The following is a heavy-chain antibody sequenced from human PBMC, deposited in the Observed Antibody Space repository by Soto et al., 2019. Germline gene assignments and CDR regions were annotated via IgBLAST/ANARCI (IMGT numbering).Heavy chain of an antibody. V-gene: IGHV3-30*18. Sequence: PGGSLRLSWAASGFTFSSYGMHWVRQAPGKGLEWVAVISYDGSNKYYADSVKGRFTISRDNSKNTLYLQMNSLRAEDTAVYYCAKELDNWNQPSPFDYWGQGTLVTVSS. J-gene: IGHJ4*02. CDR1: GFTFSSYG. CDR2: ISYDGSNK. D-gene: IGHD1-20*01. CDR3: AKELDNWNQPSPFDY.